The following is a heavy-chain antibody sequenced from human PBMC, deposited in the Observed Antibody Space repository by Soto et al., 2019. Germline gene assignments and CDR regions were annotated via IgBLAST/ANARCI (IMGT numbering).Heavy chain of an antibody. J-gene: IGHJ4*02. CDR2: ISNDENIK. CDR3: ARGLRSVLDY. CDR1: GFTFRNFG. V-gene: IGHV3-33*01. D-gene: IGHD6-6*01. Sequence: GGSLRLSCVASGFTFRNFGMHWFRQAPGKGLEWVAVISNDENIKQYADSVRGRFAIARDNSKNTLYLQVTSLRAEDTAIYYCARGLRSVLDYWGQGALVTVSS.